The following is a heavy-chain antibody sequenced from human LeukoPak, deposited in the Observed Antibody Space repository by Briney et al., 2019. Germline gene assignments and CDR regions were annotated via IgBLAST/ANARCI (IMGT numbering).Heavy chain of an antibody. D-gene: IGHD4-17*01. CDR1: GGSITSYY. J-gene: IGHJ4*02. V-gene: IGHV4-34*01. CDR3: ARHVTHNYGDFSQTFDY. Sequence: SETLSLTCTVSGGSITSYYWSWIRQPPGKGLEWIGEINHSGSTNYSPSLKSRVTISVDTSKNQFSLKLSSVTAADTAVYYCARHVTHNYGDFSQTFDYWGQGTLVTVSS. CDR2: INHSGST.